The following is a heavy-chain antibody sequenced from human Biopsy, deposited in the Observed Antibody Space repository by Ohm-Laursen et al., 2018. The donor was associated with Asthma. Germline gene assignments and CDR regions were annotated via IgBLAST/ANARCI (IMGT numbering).Heavy chain of an antibody. D-gene: IGHD3-22*01. CDR1: GDSINSGGFS. CDR2: LFFTGGT. V-gene: IGHV4-30-2*01. J-gene: IGHJ6*02. Sequence: SETLSLTCAVSGDSINSGGFSWDWVRQPPGEGLGWVVYLFFTGGTHYNPSLKSRVTISVDRSKRQFSLKVNSVTAADTAVYYCARMNTMIQAANYYSYAMDVWGQGTTVTVSS. CDR3: ARMNTMIQAANYYSYAMDV.